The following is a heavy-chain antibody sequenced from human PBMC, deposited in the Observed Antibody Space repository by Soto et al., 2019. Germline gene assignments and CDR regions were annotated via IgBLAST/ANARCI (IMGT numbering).Heavy chain of an antibody. J-gene: IGHJ3*02. CDR3: AKDSRLRFLEWLLFTAFDI. CDR2: ISGSGGST. CDR1: GFTFSSYA. D-gene: IGHD3-3*01. V-gene: IGHV3-23*01. Sequence: HPGGSLRLSCAASGFTFSSYAMSWVRQAPGKGLEWVSAISGSGGSTYYADSVKGRFTISRDNSKNTLYLQMNSLRAEDTAVYYCAKDSRLRFLEWLLFTAFDIWGQGTMVTVSS.